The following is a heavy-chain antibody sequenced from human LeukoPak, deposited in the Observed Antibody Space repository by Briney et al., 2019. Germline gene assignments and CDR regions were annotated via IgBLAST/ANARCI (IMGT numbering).Heavy chain of an antibody. D-gene: IGHD1-7*01. Sequence: SVKVSCKAAAGTFSSYAISWVRQPPAQGLEGMGRVIPILGLANYAQKFQGRVTITADNSTSTAYMELSSLRSEDTAVYYCARDQVTGTTGFDYWGQGTLVTVSS. CDR3: ARDQVTGTTGFDY. J-gene: IGHJ4*02. CDR2: VIPILGLA. CDR1: AGTFSSYA. V-gene: IGHV1-69*04.